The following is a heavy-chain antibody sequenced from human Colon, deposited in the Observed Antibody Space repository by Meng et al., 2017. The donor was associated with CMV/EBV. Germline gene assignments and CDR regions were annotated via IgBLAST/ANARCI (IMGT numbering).Heavy chain of an antibody. J-gene: IGHJ4*02. V-gene: IGHV3-7*01. D-gene: IGHD3-10*01. CDR3: ARLEGYYGSGSYNY. CDR1: GFTFSSYW. Sequence: GASLKISCAASGFTFSSYWMSWVRQAPGKGLEWVANIKQDGSEKYYVDSVKGRFTISRDNAKNSLYLQMNSLRAEDTAVYYCARLEGYYGSGSYNYWGQGTLVTVSS. CDR2: IKQDGSEK.